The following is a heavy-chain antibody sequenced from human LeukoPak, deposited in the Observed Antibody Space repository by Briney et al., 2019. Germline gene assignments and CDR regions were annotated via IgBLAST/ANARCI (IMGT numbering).Heavy chain of an antibody. J-gene: IGHJ4*02. CDR3: ARGARTITYSSSSYFDY. V-gene: IGHV1-8*03. CDR1: GYTFTSYD. CDR2: MNPNSGNT. D-gene: IGHD6-6*01. Sequence: ASVKVSCKASGYTFTSYDINWVRQATGQGLEWMGWMNPNSGNTGYAQKFQGRATITRNTSISTAYMELSSLRSEDTAVYYCARGARTITYSSSSYFDYWGQGTLVTVSS.